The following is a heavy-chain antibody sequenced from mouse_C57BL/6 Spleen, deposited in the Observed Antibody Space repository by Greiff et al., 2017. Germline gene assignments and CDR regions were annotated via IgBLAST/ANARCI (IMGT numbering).Heavy chain of an antibody. J-gene: IGHJ4*01. Sequence: VQLQQSGPELVKPGASVKISCKASGYSFTGYYMNWVKQSPEKSLEWIGEINPSTGGTTYNQKFKAKATLTVDKSSSTAYMQLKSLTSEDSAVXYCARRGDGYDYYAMDYWGQGTSVTVSS. D-gene: IGHD2-2*01. CDR2: INPSTGGT. CDR1: GYSFTGYY. CDR3: ARRGDGYDYYAMDY. V-gene: IGHV1-42*01.